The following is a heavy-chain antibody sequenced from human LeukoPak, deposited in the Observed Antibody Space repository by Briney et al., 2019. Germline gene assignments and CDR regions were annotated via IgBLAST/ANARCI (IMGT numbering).Heavy chain of an antibody. Sequence: GESLKTSCKGSGYSFTSYWIGWVRQMPGKGLEWMGIIYPGDSDTRYSPSFQGQVTISADKSISAAYLQWSSLKASDAAMYYCARQGGGRDDAFDIWGQGTMVTVSS. CDR3: ARQGGGRDDAFDI. CDR2: IYPGDSDT. V-gene: IGHV5-51*01. D-gene: IGHD4-23*01. J-gene: IGHJ3*02. CDR1: GYSFTSYW.